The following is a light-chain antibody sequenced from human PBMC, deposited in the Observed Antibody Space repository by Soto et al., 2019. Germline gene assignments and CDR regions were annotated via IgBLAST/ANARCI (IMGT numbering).Light chain of an antibody. CDR1: QSISSW. CDR2: DAS. Sequence: DIQMTQSPSTLSASVGYRVTITCRASQSISSWLAWYQQKPGKAPKLLIYDASSLESGVPSRFSGSGSGTDFTLTISSLEPEDFAVYYCQQRSNWPSITFGQGTRLEIK. V-gene: IGKV1-5*01. CDR3: QQRSNWPSIT. J-gene: IGKJ5*01.